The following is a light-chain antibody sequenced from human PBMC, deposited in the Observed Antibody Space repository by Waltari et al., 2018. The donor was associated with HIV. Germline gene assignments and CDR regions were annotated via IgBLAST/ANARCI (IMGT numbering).Light chain of an antibody. Sequence: DNQMTQSPSTLSASVGDRVPITCRASQSISSWLAWYQQKPGKAPKLLIYKASSLESGVPSRFSGSGSGTEFTLTISSLQPDDFATYYCQQYNTYPYTFGQGTKLEIK. CDR2: KAS. V-gene: IGKV1-5*03. CDR1: QSISSW. CDR3: QQYNTYPYT. J-gene: IGKJ2*01.